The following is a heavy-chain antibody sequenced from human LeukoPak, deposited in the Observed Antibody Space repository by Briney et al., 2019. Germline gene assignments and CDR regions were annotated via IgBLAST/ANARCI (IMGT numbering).Heavy chain of an antibody. CDR2: FYYSGNT. V-gene: IGHV4-59*01. Sequence: KPSETLSLTCTVSGGSISSYYWSWIRQPPGKGLEWSGHFYYSGNTNYNPSLKSRFTISVDTSKNQFSLRLSSVTAADTAVYYCARSYCGGGSCGAFDIWGQGTMVTVSS. J-gene: IGHJ3*02. D-gene: IGHD2-15*01. CDR1: GGSISSYY. CDR3: ARSYCGGGSCGAFDI.